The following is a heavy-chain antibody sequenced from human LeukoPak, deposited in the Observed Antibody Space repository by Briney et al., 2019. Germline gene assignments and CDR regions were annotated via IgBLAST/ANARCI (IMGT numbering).Heavy chain of an antibody. J-gene: IGHJ4*02. Sequence: SETLSLTCAVYGGSFSGYYWSWIRQPPGKGLEWIGEINHSGSTNYNPSLKSRVTISVDTSKNQFSLKLSSVTAADTAVYYCARRNWYRHYFDYWGQGTLVTVSS. D-gene: IGHD6-13*01. CDR3: ARRNWYRHYFDY. CDR1: GGSFSGYY. V-gene: IGHV4-34*01. CDR2: INHSGST.